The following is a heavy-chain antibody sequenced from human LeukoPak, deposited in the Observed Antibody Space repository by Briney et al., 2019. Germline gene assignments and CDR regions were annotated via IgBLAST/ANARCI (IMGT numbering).Heavy chain of an antibody. CDR1: GGSVSSSSFY. J-gene: IGHJ4*02. Sequence: SETLSLTCTVSGGSVSSSSFYWGWIRQPPGKGLEWIGSIYYSGSTYYNPSLTSRLTISVDTSRNQFSLKLSSVTAADTAVYYCARRGIGYCSSTSCPTEYYFDYWGQGTLVTVSS. D-gene: IGHD2-2*01. CDR2: IYYSGST. V-gene: IGHV4-39*01. CDR3: ARRGIGYCSSTSCPTEYYFDY.